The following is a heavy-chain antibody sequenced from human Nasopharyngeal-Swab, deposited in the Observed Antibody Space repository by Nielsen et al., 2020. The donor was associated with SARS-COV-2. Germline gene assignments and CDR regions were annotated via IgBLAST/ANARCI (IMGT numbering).Heavy chain of an antibody. D-gene: IGHD6-13*01. CDR3: ARLGGSSWCFDY. CDR2: ISSSSSYI. J-gene: IGHJ4*02. CDR1: GFTFSSYS. Sequence: GESLKISCAASGFTFSSYSMNWVRQAPGKGLEWVSSISSSSSYIYYADSVKGRFTISRDNAKNSLYLQMNSLRAEDTAVYYCARLGGSSWCFDYWGQGTLVTVSS. V-gene: IGHV3-21*01.